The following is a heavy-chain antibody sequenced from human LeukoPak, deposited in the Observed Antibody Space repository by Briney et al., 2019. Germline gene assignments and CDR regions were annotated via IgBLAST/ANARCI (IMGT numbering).Heavy chain of an antibody. D-gene: IGHD2-2*01. CDR2: INDSGST. V-gene: IGHV4-34*01. CDR3: ARTQLLFPPSYNWFDP. J-gene: IGHJ5*02. CDR1: GGSFSGYY. Sequence: PSETLSLTCAVYGGSFSGYYWSWIRQPPGKGLEWIGEINDSGSTNYNPSLKSRVTISVDTSKNQFSLKLSSVTAADTAGYYCARTQLLFPPSYNWFDPWGQGTLVTVSS.